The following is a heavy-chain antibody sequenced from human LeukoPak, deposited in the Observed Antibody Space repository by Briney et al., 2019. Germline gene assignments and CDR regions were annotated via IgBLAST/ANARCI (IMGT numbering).Heavy chain of an antibody. D-gene: IGHD6-13*01. CDR3: ARSFAAAGTYYYYYYMDV. CDR2: NSGGT. J-gene: IGHJ6*03. V-gene: IGHV1-2*02. Sequence: NSGGTNYAQKFQGRVTMTRDASISTAYMELSRLRSDDTAVYYCARSFAAAGTYYYYYYMDVWGKGTTVTVSS.